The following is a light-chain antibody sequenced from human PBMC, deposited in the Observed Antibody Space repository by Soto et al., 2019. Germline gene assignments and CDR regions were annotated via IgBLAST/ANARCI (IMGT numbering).Light chain of an antibody. CDR1: SIDIGAYNF. CDR2: DVS. V-gene: IGLV2-14*03. J-gene: IGLJ1*01. Sequence: QSVLTQPASVSGSPGQSITISCTGTSIDIGAYNFVSWYQQHPAKAPKLMIFDVSNRPSGVSNRFSGSKSGNTASLTISGLQAEDEADYYCGSYTSSSYVFGTGTKVTVL. CDR3: GSYTSSSYV.